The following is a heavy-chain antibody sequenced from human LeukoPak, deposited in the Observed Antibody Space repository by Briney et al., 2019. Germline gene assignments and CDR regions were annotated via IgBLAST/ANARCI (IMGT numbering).Heavy chain of an antibody. D-gene: IGHD3-10*01. CDR3: ASPLSITMVRGVKGYYGMDV. Sequence: PGGSLRLSCAASGFTVSSNYMSWVRQAPGKGLEWVSVIYSGGSTYYADSVKGRFTISRDNSKNTLHLQMNSLRAEDTAVYYCASPLSITMVRGVKGYYGMDVWGRGTTVTVSS. J-gene: IGHJ6*04. CDR1: GFTVSSNY. V-gene: IGHV3-53*01. CDR2: IYSGGST.